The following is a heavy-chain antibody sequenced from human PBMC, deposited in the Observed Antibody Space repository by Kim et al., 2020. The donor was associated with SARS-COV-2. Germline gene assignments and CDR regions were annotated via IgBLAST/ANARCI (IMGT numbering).Heavy chain of an antibody. CDR1: GYTFTSYY. V-gene: IGHV1-46*01. Sequence: ASVKVSCKASGYTFTSYYMHWVRQAPGQGLEWMGIINPSGGSTSYAQKFQGRVTMTRDTSTSTVYMELSSLRSEDTAVYYCARDRPYSTYYATFYYFDYWGQGTLVTVSS. CDR2: INPSGGST. D-gene: IGHD3-3*01. CDR3: ARDRPYSTYYATFYYFDY. J-gene: IGHJ4*02.